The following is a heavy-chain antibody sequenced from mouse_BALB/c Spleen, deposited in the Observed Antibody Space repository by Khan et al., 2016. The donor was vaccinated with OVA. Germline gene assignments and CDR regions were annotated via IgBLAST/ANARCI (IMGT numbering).Heavy chain of an antibody. D-gene: IGHD3-1*01. V-gene: IGHV1-53*01. CDR2: INPSNGDT. CDR3: TTGGYGGCAS. J-gene: IGHJ3*01. Sequence: QVQLQQSGAELVKPGASVKLSCKASGYTFTSYYMYWVKQRPGQGLEWIGDINPSNGDTYFNEKFKNKATLTVDKSSSTTYMQLSSLTSEDSAVCSCTTGGYGGCASWGQGTLVTVSA. CDR1: GYTFTSYY.